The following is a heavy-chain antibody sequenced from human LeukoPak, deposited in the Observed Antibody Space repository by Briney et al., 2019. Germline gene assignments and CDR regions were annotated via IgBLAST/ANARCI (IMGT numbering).Heavy chain of an antibody. Sequence: GGSLRLSCAASGFTVSSNYMSWVRQAPGKGLEWVSYISSSGSTIYYADSVRGRFTISRDNAKNSLYLQMNSLRAEDTAVYYCARDSNTVTTAFDIWGQGTMVTVSS. D-gene: IGHD4-17*01. J-gene: IGHJ3*02. V-gene: IGHV3-11*01. CDR2: ISSSGSTI. CDR3: ARDSNTVTTAFDI. CDR1: GFTVSSNY.